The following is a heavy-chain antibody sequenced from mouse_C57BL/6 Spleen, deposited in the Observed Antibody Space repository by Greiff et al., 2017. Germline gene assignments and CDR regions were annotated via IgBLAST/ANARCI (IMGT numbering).Heavy chain of an antibody. Sequence: EVKLMESGGGLVKPGGSLKLSCAASGFTFSDYGMHWVRQAPEKGLEWVAYISSGSSTIYYADTVKGRFTISRDNAKNTLFLQMTGLRSEDTAMYYCARGPPYYGSMDYWGQGTTLTVSS. D-gene: IGHD1-1*01. CDR1: GFTFSDYG. J-gene: IGHJ2*01. CDR2: ISSGSSTI. CDR3: ARGPPYYGSMDY. V-gene: IGHV5-17*01.